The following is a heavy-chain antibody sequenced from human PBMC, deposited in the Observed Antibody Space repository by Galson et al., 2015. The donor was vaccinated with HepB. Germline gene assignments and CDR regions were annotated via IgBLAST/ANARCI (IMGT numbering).Heavy chain of an antibody. CDR3: ARYCRTASCCTYYYGMDV. CDR1: GYIFTNYG. CDR2: VSAYNGNT. Sequence: SVKVSCKASGYIFTNYGITWVRQAPGQGLEWMGWVSAYNGNTNYAQNFQGRVTVTTDTSTSTAYMELRSLRSDDTAVYYCARYCRTASCCTYYYGMDVWGQGTTVTVSS. J-gene: IGHJ6*02. D-gene: IGHD2-15*01. V-gene: IGHV1-18*04.